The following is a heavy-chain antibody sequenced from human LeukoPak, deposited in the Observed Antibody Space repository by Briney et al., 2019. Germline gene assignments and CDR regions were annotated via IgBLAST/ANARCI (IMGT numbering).Heavy chain of an antibody. CDR1: GFTFSDYY. CDR2: ISSSGSTI. D-gene: IGHD6-13*01. J-gene: IGHJ4*02. V-gene: IGHV3-11*01. CDR3: AKGRSSWYGNLFDY. Sequence: TGGSLRLSCAASGFTFSDYYMSWIRQAPGKGLEWVSYISSSGSTIYYADSVKGRFTISRDNAKNSLYLQMNSLRAEDTAVYYCAKGRSSWYGNLFDYWGQGTLVTVSS.